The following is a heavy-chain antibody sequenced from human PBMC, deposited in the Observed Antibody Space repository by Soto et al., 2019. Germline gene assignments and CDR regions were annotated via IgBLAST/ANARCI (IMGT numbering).Heavy chain of an antibody. CDR2: IIPIFGTA. Sequence: QVQLVQSGAEVKKPGSSVKVSCKASGGTFSSYAISWVRQAPGQGLEWMGGIIPIFGTANYAQKFQGRVTITADKSTSTAYMELSSLRSEDTAVYYCARAYSSPADYYYYYSMDVWGQGTTVTVSS. V-gene: IGHV1-69*06. CDR3: ARAYSSPADYYYYYSMDV. D-gene: IGHD6-13*01. J-gene: IGHJ6*02. CDR1: GGTFSSYA.